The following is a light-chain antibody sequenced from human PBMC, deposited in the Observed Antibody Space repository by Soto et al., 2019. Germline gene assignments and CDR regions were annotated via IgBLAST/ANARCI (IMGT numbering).Light chain of an antibody. CDR1: SSNIGSNY. CDR3: AAWDYSLSGYV. J-gene: IGLJ1*01. Sequence: QSVLTQPPSASGTPGQGVTISCFGSSSNIGSNYVYWYQQLPGTAPKLLIYRNNQRPSGVPDRFSGSKSGTSASLAISGLRSEDVAEYYCAAWDYSLSGYVSGPGTKVTVL. V-gene: IGLV1-47*01. CDR2: RNN.